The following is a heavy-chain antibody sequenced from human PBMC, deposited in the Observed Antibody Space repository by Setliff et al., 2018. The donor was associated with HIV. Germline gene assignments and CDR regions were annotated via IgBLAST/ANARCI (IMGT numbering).Heavy chain of an antibody. D-gene: IGHD4-17*01. CDR2: IYVSGST. J-gene: IGHJ4*02. CDR3: ARERVYGDLPY. CDR1: GGSISSDNYY. V-gene: IGHV4-61*02. Sequence: PSETLSLTCTVSGGSISSDNYYWSWIRQPAGKGLEWIGRIYVSGSTNYNPSLKSRVSMSADTSLNQFSLRLTSITAADTAVYYCARERVYGDLPYWGPGSLVTVSS.